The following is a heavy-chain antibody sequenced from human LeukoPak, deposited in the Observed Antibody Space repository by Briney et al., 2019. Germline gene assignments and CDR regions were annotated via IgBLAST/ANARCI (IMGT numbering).Heavy chain of an antibody. CDR1: GFTFSSYS. D-gene: IGHD2-2*01. Sequence: PGGSLRLSCAASGFTFSSYSMNWVRQAPGKGLEWVSSISSSSSYIYYADSVKGRFTISRDNAKNSLYLQMNSLRAEDTAVYYCARDLVVPAAISVGMDVWAKGPRSPSP. V-gene: IGHV3-21*01. CDR2: ISSSSSYI. CDR3: ARDLVVPAAISVGMDV. J-gene: IGHJ6*02.